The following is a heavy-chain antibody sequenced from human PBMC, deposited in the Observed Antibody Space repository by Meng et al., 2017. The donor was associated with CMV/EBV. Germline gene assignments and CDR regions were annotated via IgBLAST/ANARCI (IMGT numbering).Heavy chain of an antibody. CDR2: ISSSSSYI. V-gene: IGHV3-21*01. D-gene: IGHD2-15*01. J-gene: IGHJ4*02. CDR3: ARDEGGGIG. Sequence: GESLKISCAASGFTFSSYSMNWVRQAPGKGPEWVSSISSSSSYIYYADSVKGRFTISRDNAKNSLYLQMNSLRAEDTAVYYCARDEGGGIGWGQGTLVTVSS. CDR1: GFTFSSYS.